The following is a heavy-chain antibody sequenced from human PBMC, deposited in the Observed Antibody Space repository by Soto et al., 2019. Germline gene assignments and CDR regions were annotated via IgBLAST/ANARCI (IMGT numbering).Heavy chain of an antibody. CDR1: GYTFTSYD. CDR3: ARGRRIRPRGVCVYYFDY. J-gene: IGHJ4*02. CDR2: MNPNSGNT. D-gene: IGHD5-18*01. V-gene: IGHV1-8*01. Sequence: GASVKVSCKASGYTFTSYDINWVRQATGQGLEWMGWMNPNSGNTGYAQKFQGRVTMTRNTSISTAYMELSSLRSEDTAVYYCARGRRIRPRGVCVYYFDYWGQGTLVTISS.